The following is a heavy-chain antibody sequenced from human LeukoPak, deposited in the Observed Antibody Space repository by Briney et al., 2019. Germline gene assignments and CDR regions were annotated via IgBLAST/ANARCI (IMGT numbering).Heavy chain of an antibody. J-gene: IGHJ4*02. Sequence: SETLSLTCAVSGYSFSSGYYWGWIRQPPGKGLEGIGSIYHSGSTYYNPSLKSRVSISLDTSKNQFSLNLTSVTAADTAVYYCTRGNRYYDSSGPLDYWGQGTLVTVSS. D-gene: IGHD3-22*01. CDR2: IYHSGST. CDR1: GYSFSSGYY. V-gene: IGHV4-38-2*01. CDR3: TRGNRYYDSSGPLDY.